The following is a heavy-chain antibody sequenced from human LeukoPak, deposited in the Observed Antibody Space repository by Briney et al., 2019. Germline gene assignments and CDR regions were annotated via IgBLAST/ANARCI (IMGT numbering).Heavy chain of an antibody. V-gene: IGHV3-66*01. CDR3: ASVWFGGRSRFDP. J-gene: IGHJ5*02. D-gene: IGHD3-10*01. CDR2: IYSGGST. Sequence: GGSLRLSCAASGFTVSSNYMSWVRQAPGKGLEWVPVIYSGGSTYYADSVKGRFTISRDNSKNTPYLQMNSLRAEDTAVYYCASVWFGGRSRFDPWGQGTLVTVSS. CDR1: GFTVSSNY.